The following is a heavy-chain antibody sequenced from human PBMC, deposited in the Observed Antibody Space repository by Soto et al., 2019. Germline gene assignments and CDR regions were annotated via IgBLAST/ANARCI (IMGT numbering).Heavy chain of an antibody. Sequence: QVQLVQSGAEVKKPGSSVKVSCKASGGTFSSYTISWVRQAPGQGLEWMGRIIPILGIANYAQKFQGRVTLAADKSTSTAYMELSSLRSEDTAVYYCARGDMRFGELLPYCYYMDVWGKGTTVTVSS. CDR2: IIPILGIA. CDR1: GGTFSSYT. V-gene: IGHV1-69*02. CDR3: ARGDMRFGELLPYCYYMDV. J-gene: IGHJ6*03. D-gene: IGHD3-10*01.